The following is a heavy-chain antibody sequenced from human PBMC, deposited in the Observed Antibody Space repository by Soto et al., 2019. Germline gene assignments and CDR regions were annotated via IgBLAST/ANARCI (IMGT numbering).Heavy chain of an antibody. CDR3: ARDYSSSSEFWFDP. CDR2: IYTSGST. CDR1: GGSISSYY. J-gene: IGHJ5*02. V-gene: IGHV4-4*07. Sequence: QVQLQESGPGLVKPSETLSLTCTVSGGSISSYYWSWIRQPAGKGLEWIGRIYTSGSTNYNPSLKSRVTMSVDTSKNQVSLKLSSVTAADTAVYYCARDYSSSSEFWFDPWGQGTLVTVSS. D-gene: IGHD6-6*01.